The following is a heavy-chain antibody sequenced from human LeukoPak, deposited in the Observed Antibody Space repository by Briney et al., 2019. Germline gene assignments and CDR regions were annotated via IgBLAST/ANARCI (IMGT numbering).Heavy chain of an antibody. J-gene: IGHJ6*03. CDR1: GYTFTGYY. CDR2: INPNSGGT. CDR3: AREDSPENSAYYYYYMDV. Sequence: GASVKVSCKASGYTFTGYYMHWVRQAPGQGLEWMGWINPNSGGTSYAQKFQGRVTMTRDTSISTAYMELSSLRSEDTAVYYCAREDSPENSAYYYYYMDVWGKGTTVTISS. V-gene: IGHV1-2*02. D-gene: IGHD4-23*01.